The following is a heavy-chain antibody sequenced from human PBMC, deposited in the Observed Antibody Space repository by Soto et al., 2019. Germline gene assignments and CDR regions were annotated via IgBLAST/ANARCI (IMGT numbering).Heavy chain of an antibody. CDR3: ARQKKYGDYPEWWFDP. CDR2: IYYSGST. Sequence: SETLSLTCTVSGGSISSYYWSWIRQPPGKGLEWIGYIYYSGSTNCNPSLKSRVTISVDTSKNQFSLKLSSVTAADTAVYYCARQKKYGDYPEWWFDPWGQGTLVTVSS. D-gene: IGHD4-17*01. J-gene: IGHJ5*02. CDR1: GGSISSYY. V-gene: IGHV4-59*08.